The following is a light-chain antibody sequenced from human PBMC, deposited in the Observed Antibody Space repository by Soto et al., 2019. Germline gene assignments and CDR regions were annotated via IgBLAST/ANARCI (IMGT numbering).Light chain of an antibody. CDR3: AAWDDSLSGRV. J-gene: IGLJ2*01. V-gene: IGLV1-47*01. CDR1: SSNIGSNY. Sequence: QSVLTQPPSASGTPGQRVIISCSGSSSNIGSNYVYWYQQLPGTAPKVLIYRTDQRPSGVPDRFSGSRSGTSASLAISGLRSEDEADYYCAAWDDSLSGRVSGGGTKLTVL. CDR2: RTD.